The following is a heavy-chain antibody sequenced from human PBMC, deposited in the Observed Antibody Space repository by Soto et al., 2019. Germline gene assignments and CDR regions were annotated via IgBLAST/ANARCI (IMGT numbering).Heavy chain of an antibody. D-gene: IGHD1-1*01. CDR2: IKQDGSGE. Sequence: PGGSLRLSCAASGFTFSTYWMSWVRQAPGKGLEWVGNIKQDGSGENYVDSVKGRFTISRDNTNHSLYLQMNSLRAEDTAVYYCARDRCPPRYLYYGMDVWRQGTTVTVSS. J-gene: IGHJ6*02. CDR3: ARDRCPPRYLYYGMDV. V-gene: IGHV3-7*01. CDR1: GFTFSTYW.